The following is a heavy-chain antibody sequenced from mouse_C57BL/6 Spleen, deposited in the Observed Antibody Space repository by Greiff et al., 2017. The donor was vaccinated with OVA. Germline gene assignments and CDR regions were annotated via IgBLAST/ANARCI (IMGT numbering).Heavy chain of an antibody. Sequence: EVNVVESGGGLVQPKGSLKLSCAASGFSFNTYAMNWVRQAPGKGLEWVARIRSKSNNYATYYADSVKDRFTISRDDSESMLYLQMNNLKTEDTAMYYCVRQLGSYFDYWGQGTTLTVSS. CDR2: IRSKSNNYAT. D-gene: IGHD4-1*01. J-gene: IGHJ2*01. CDR1: GFSFNTYA. V-gene: IGHV10-1*01. CDR3: VRQLGSYFDY.